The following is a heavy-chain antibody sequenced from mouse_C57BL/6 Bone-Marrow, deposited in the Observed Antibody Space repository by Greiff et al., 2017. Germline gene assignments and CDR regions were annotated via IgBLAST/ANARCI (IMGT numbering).Heavy chain of an antibody. J-gene: IGHJ2*01. CDR2: INPSRGDT. V-gene: IGHV1-4*01. D-gene: IGHD2-2*01. CDR3: ARWGYRGLPLGY. CDR1: GYTFTSYT. Sequence: VQLQQSGAELARPGASVKMSCKASGYTFTSYTMHWVKQRPGQGLEWIGYINPSRGDTKYNQKLQDKATLTADKSSSTAYMQLSSLTSEDSAVYYFARWGYRGLPLGYWGQGTTLTVSS.